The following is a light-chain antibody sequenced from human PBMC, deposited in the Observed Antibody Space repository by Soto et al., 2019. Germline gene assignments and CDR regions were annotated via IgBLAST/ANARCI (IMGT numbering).Light chain of an antibody. CDR1: TSDIGFYDY. CDR2: GVT. CDR3: RPYSPIYFYF. Sequence: QSVLTQPASVSGSPGQSLTISCTGTTSDIGFYDYVSWYQQYPGKAPKLLIYGVTIRPSGISNRFSGSKSGSTAYLTISGLRDEDEADYYCRPYSPIYFYFFGRGNKVTVL. V-gene: IGLV2-14*01. J-gene: IGLJ1*01.